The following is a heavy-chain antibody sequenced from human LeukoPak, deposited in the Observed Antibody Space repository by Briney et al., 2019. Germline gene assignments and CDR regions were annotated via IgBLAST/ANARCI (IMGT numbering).Heavy chain of an antibody. V-gene: IGHV1-2*02. CDR3: ARVLITMVRGVIIQKYMDV. CDR1: GYTFTSYY. CDR2: INPNSGGT. J-gene: IGHJ6*03. Sequence: GASVKVSCKASGYTFTSYYMHWVRQAPGQGLEWMGWINPNSGGTNYAQKFQGRVTMTRDTSISTAYMELSRLRSDDTAVYYCARVLITMVRGVIIQKYMDVWGKGTTVTISS. D-gene: IGHD3-10*01.